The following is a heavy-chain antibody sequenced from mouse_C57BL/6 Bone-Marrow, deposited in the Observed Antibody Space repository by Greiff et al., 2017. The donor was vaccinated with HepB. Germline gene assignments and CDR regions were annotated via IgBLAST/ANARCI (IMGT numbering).Heavy chain of an antibody. CDR3: ALITTVPFAY. Sequence: QVQLQQPGAELVMPGASVKLSCKASGYTFTSDWMHWVKQRPGQGLEWIGEIDPSDSYTNYNQKFKGKSTLTVDKSSSTAYMQLSSLTSEDSAVYYCALITTVPFAYWGQGTLVTVSA. D-gene: IGHD1-1*01. CDR2: IDPSDSYT. V-gene: IGHV1-69*01. CDR1: GYTFTSDW. J-gene: IGHJ3*01.